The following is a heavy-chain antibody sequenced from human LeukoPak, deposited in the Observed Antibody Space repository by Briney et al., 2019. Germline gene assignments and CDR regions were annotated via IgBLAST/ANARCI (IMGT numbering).Heavy chain of an antibody. V-gene: IGHV3-30-3*01. Sequence: GGSLRLACAASGFTFSSYAMHWVRQAPGKGLEWVAVISYDGSNKYYADSVKGRFTISSDNSKNTLYLQMNSLRAEDTAVYYCARGPHWRRVVVPAAPDYWGQGTLVTVSS. D-gene: IGHD2-2*01. J-gene: IGHJ4*02. CDR3: ARGPHWRRVVVPAAPDY. CDR1: GFTFSSYA. CDR2: ISYDGSNK.